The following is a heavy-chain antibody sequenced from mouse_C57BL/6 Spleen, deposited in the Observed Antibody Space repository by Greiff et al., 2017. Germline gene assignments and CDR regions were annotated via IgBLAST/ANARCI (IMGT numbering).Heavy chain of an antibody. CDR3: ARQGYGSSCVDY. D-gene: IGHD1-1*01. CDR1: GYTFTSYG. CDR2: IYPRSGNT. J-gene: IGHJ2*01. Sequence: VQLQESGAELARPGASVKLSCKASGYTFTSYGISWVKQRTGQGLEWIGEIYPRSGNTYYNEKFKGKATLTADKSSSTAYMELRSLTSEDSAVYFCARQGYGSSCVDYWGQGTTLTVSS. V-gene: IGHV1-81*01.